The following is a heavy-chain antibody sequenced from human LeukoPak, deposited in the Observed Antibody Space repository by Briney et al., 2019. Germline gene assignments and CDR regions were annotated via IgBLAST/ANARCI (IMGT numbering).Heavy chain of an antibody. CDR3: ARDSRFLEWLSPPLVGMDV. CDR1: GFTFSSYG. J-gene: IGHJ6*02. CDR2: ISYDGSNK. D-gene: IGHD3-3*01. V-gene: IGHV3-30-3*01. Sequence: GTSLRLSCAASGFTFSSYGIHWVRQAPGKGLEWVAVISYDGSNKYYADSVKGRFTISRDNSKNTLYLQMSSLRAEDTAVYYCARDSRFLEWLSPPLVGMDVWGRGTTVTVSS.